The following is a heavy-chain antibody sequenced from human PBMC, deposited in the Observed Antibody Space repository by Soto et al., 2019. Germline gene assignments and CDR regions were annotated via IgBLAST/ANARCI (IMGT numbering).Heavy chain of an antibody. CDR3: AKAYSGTYYRFDY. D-gene: IGHD1-26*01. J-gene: IGHJ4*02. CDR2: VSGSGGNT. CDR1: GFAFSSYA. Sequence: EVQLLESGGGLVQPGGSLRLYCAASGFAFSSYAMSWVRQAPGKGLEWASGVSGSGGNTYYADSVKGRFSMSRDNSKNTLYLQMNSLRAEDTAVYYCAKAYSGTYYRFDYWGQGVLVTVSS. V-gene: IGHV3-23*01.